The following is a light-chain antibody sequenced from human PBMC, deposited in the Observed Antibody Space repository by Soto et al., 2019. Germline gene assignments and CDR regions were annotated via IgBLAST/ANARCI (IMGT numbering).Light chain of an antibody. CDR3: QHYDTSSYT. Sequence: EIVLTQSPGTLSLSPGERATLSCRASQSVDSNYLAWYHQKPGQPPRLLIYAASSRATGLPARFSGTGSGTDFTLTINMLEPGDFAVYYCQHYDTSSYTFGQGTKLEI. J-gene: IGKJ2*01. CDR2: AAS. CDR1: QSVDSNY. V-gene: IGKV3-20*01.